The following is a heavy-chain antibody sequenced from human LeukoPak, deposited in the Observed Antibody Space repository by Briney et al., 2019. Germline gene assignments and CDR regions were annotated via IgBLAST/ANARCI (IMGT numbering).Heavy chain of an antibody. CDR2: INWNGGST. CDR1: GFTFDDYG. Sequence: GGSLRLSCAASGFTFDDYGMSWVRQAPGKGLEWVSGINWNGGSTGYADSVKGRFTISRDNAKNSLYLQMNSLRAEDTASYYCARGPTRYYYDSSGYCYSEYFQHWGQGTLVTVSS. D-gene: IGHD3-22*01. J-gene: IGHJ1*01. V-gene: IGHV3-20*04. CDR3: ARGPTRYYYDSSGYCYSEYFQH.